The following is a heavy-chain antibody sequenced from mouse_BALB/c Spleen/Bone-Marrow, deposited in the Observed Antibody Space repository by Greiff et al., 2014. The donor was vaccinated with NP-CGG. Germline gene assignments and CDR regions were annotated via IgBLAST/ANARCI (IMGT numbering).Heavy chain of an antibody. V-gene: IGHV7-3*02. J-gene: IGHJ2*01. CDR2: IRNKANGYTT. CDR1: GFTFTDHY. Sequence: EVKLVESGGGLVQPGGFLRLSCATSGFTFTDHYMSWVRQPPGKALEWLGFIRNKANGYTTEYSASVKGRFTISRDNSQSIFYLQMNTMREEDSATYYCARDFLNYLDYWGQGTTLTVSS. CDR3: ARDFLNYLDY.